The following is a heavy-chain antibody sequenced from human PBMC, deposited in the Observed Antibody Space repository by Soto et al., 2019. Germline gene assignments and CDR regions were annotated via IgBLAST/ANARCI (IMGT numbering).Heavy chain of an antibody. CDR3: ARQRPRSEIGAVPWRGDAFDL. V-gene: IGHV4-34*01. Sequence: SETLSLTCAVHGDSFSGYFWTWIREPPGKGLEWIAEITEGGTTNYSPSLKSRVSIAVDSSKRQFSLTLSSVTAADTAMYYCARQRPRSEIGAVPWRGDAFDLWGQGTMVTVSS. CDR2: ITEGGTT. J-gene: IGHJ3*01. CDR1: GDSFSGYF. D-gene: IGHD6-25*01.